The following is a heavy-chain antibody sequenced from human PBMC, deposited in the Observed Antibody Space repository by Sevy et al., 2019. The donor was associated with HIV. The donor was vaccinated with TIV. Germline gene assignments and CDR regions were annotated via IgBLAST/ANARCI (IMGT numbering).Heavy chain of an antibody. CDR2: IIPIFRTT. V-gene: IGHV1-69*13. CDR1: GGTFNSYA. J-gene: IGHJ3*02. D-gene: IGHD3-22*01. CDR3: ASTDYYDSSGYYLYAFDM. Sequence: ASVKVSCKASGGTFNSYAISWVRQAPGQGLEWMGGIIPIFRTTNYGHKFQGRVTITADESTSTAYIELSSLRSEDTAVYYCASTDYYDSSGYYLYAFDMWGQGTMVTVSS.